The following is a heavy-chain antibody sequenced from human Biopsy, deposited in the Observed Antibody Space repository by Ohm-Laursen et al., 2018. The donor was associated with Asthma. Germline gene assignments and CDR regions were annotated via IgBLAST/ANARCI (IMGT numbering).Heavy chain of an antibody. CDR3: ARKAGSCISRTCYSLDF. CDR1: GGTFNTYV. V-gene: IGHV1-69*13. D-gene: IGHD2-2*01. Sequence: ASVKVSCKSLGGTFNTYVIGWVRQAPGQGLEWMGGINSVFGTTTYPQKFQDRVTIAADDSTNTVYMELSSLRSEDTAVYYCARKAGSCISRTCYSLDFWGQGTLVTVSS. J-gene: IGHJ4*02. CDR2: INSVFGTT.